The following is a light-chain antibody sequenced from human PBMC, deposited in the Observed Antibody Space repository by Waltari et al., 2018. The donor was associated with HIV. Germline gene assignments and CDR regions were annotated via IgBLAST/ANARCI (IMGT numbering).Light chain of an antibody. J-gene: IGKJ2*01. CDR2: GAS. Sequence: VMTQSPATLSVSPGERVTLSCRASKTVSTKLAWYQQKPGQAPRLLIYGASTRAPGLPARFSGSGSGTEFTLTISNLQSEDSAVYYCQQYNNWPPNTFGQGTKLEIK. CDR1: KTVSTK. CDR3: QQYNNWPPNT. V-gene: IGKV3-15*01.